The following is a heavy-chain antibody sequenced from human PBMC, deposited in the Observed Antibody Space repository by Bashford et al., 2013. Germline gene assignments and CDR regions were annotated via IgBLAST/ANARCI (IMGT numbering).Heavy chain of an antibody. V-gene: IGHV4-30-4*01. D-gene: IGHD6-13*01. CDR2: IYYSGST. CDR1: GGSISSGDYY. J-gene: IGHJ1*01. Sequence: SETLSLTCTVSGGSISSGDYYWSWIRQPPGKGLEWIGYIYYSGSTYYNPSLKSRVTISVDTSKNQFSLKLSSVTAADTAVYYCARGPRAAAGTGYFQHWGQGTLVTVSS. CDR3: ARGPRAAAGTGYFQH.